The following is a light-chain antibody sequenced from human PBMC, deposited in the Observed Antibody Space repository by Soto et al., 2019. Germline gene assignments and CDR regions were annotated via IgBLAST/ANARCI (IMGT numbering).Light chain of an antibody. CDR3: MQALQAPLT. CDR2: LGS. J-gene: IGKJ1*01. CDR1: QSLLHSNGYNY. Sequence: DIVMTQSPLSLPVTPGEPASISCRSSQSLLHSNGYNYLDWYVQKPGQSPQLLIYLGSNRASGVPDRFSGSGSGTDCTLKISRVEAEDVGLYYCMQALQAPLTFGQGTKVEIK. V-gene: IGKV2-28*01.